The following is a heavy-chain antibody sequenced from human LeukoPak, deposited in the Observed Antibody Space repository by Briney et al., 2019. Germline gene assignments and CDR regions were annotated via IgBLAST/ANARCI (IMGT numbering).Heavy chain of an antibody. V-gene: IGHV3-20*04. CDR2: IKWDGGRT. D-gene: IGHD3-22*01. CDR1: GFTFDDHG. J-gene: IGHJ4*02. Sequence: GGSLRLSCAASGFTFDDHGMSWVRQAPGKGLEWVSGIKWDGGRTGYADSVKGRFTISRDNAKNSLYLQMNSLRAEDTAVYYCARDSGYDSSVWGQGTLVTVSS. CDR3: ARDSGYDSSV.